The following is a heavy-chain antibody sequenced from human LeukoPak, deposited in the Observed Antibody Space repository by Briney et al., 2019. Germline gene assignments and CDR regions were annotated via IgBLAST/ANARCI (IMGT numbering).Heavy chain of an antibody. CDR1: GFRFSSYA. Sequence: GSLRLSFAASGFRFSSYAMNWVRPAPGKGLEWVSSISGSGTTYYADSVKGRFTISRDSARNTLYLQMNSLRAEDTAVYYCAKDSGHSSTWYYWGQGTLVTVSS. V-gene: IGHV3-23*01. D-gene: IGHD6-13*01. CDR3: AKDSGHSSTWYY. CDR2: ISGSGTT. J-gene: IGHJ4*02.